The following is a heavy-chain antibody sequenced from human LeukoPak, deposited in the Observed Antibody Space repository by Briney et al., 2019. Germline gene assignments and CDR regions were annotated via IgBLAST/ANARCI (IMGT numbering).Heavy chain of an antibody. J-gene: IGHJ4*02. CDR2: IRGGADKS. CDR1: GFNFSTHA. Sequence: GGSLRLSCAVSGFNFSTHAMTWVRQAPGKGLEWVSTIRGGADKSYYSNSVKGRLTVSKDISKKTLYLQMNSLRADDTALYYCAKAAEYYYDSSGYYGATYFDYWGQGTLVTVSS. CDR3: AKAAEYYYDSSGYYGATYFDY. D-gene: IGHD3-22*01. V-gene: IGHV3-23*01.